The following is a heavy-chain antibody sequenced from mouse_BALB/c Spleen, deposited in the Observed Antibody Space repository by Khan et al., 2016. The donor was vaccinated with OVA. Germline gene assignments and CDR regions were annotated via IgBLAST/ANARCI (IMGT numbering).Heavy chain of an antibody. CDR2: INPYNGGT. CDR1: GYTLTNYV. J-gene: IGHJ2*01. Sequence: VQLKESGPELVKPGASVKMSCKASGYTLTNYVLHWVKQKPGQGLEWIGYINPYNGGTKYNEKFKGKATLASDKSSITAYIDLSSLTSEDSAVYYCARGNWQSYYFDYWGQGTTLTLSS. D-gene: IGHD4-1*01. V-gene: IGHV1S136*01. CDR3: ARGNWQSYYFDY.